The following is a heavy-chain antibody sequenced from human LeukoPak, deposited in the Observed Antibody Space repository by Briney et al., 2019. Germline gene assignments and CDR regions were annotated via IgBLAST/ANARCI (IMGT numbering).Heavy chain of an antibody. Sequence: PGGSLRLSCAASGFTFSSHLMTWVRQPPGKGLEWIGEINHSGSTNYNPSLKSRVTISVDTSKDQFSLKLSSVTAADTAVYYCASVSGFHGHFDYWGQGTLVTVSS. CDR3: ASVSGFHGHFDY. V-gene: IGHV4-34*01. CDR2: INHSGST. D-gene: IGHD3-22*01. CDR1: GFTFSSHL. J-gene: IGHJ4*02.